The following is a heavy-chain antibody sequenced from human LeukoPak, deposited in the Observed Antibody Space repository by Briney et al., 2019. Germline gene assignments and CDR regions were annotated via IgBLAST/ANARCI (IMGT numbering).Heavy chain of an antibody. CDR3: ARLLGSDVVVVPSAFDL. D-gene: IGHD2-15*01. J-gene: IGHJ2*01. CDR1: GYDFTKYW. V-gene: IGHV5-51*01. CDR2: IYPDDSDT. Sequence: GESLKISCQTSGYDFTKYWIGWVRQKSGRGLEWMGIIYPDDSDTRYNPSFQGQVIITADKSVNTAHLQWSSLKASDTALYYCARLLGSDVVVVPSAFDLWGRGTLVTVSS.